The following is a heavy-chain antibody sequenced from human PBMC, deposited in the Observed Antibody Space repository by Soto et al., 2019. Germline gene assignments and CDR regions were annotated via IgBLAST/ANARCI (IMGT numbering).Heavy chain of an antibody. CDR2: INHSGST. V-gene: IGHV4-34*01. J-gene: IGHJ5*02. Sequence: QVQLQQWGAGLLKPSETLSLTCAVYGGSFSGYYWSWIRQPPGKGLEWSGEINHSGSTNYNPSLKSRVTISVDTSKNQFSLKLSSVTAADTAVYYCARGRRHNWFDPWGQGTLVTVSS. CDR3: ARGRRHNWFDP. CDR1: GGSFSGYY.